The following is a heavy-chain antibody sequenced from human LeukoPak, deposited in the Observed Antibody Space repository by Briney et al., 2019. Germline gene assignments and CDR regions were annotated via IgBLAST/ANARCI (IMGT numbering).Heavy chain of an antibody. V-gene: IGHV1-69*13. CDR3: ARVVVVAAPPYYYYYYMDV. CDR2: ITPIFGTA. J-gene: IGHJ6*03. D-gene: IGHD2-15*01. CDR1: GGTFSSYA. Sequence: SVKVSCKASGGTFSSYAISWVRQAPGQGLEWMGGITPIFGTANYAQKFQGRVTITADESTSTAYMELSSLRSEDTAVYYCARVVVVAAPPYYYYYYMDVWGKGTTVTVSS.